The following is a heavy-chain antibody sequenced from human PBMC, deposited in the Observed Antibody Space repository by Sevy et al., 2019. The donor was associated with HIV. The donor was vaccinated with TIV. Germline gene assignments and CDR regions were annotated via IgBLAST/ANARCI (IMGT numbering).Heavy chain of an antibody. J-gene: IGHJ6*02. CDR3: VRAIPYYDILTGRNYGVDV. D-gene: IGHD3-9*01. Sequence: SETLSLTCAVSAASISNYYWTWIRQPPGKGLEWIGHIYYSGSTDYNPSLKSRVTISVDTSKNHFSLKLNSVTAADTGVYYCVRAIPYYDILTGRNYGVDVWGQGTTVTVSS. CDR2: IYYSGST. V-gene: IGHV4-59*01. CDR1: AASISNYY.